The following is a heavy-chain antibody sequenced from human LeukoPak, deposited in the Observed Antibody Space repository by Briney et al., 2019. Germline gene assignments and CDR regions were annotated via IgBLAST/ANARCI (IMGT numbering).Heavy chain of an antibody. D-gene: IGHD6-19*01. CDR3: ATDPYSSGWYTL. CDR2: ISYDGSNK. V-gene: IGHV3-30-3*01. Sequence: GGSLRLSCAASGFTLNRHWMTWVRQAPGKGLEWVAVISYDGSNKYYADSVKGRFTISRDNSKNTLYLQMNSLRAEDTAVYYCATDPYSSGWYTLGGQGTLVTVSS. CDR1: GFTLNRHW. J-gene: IGHJ4*02.